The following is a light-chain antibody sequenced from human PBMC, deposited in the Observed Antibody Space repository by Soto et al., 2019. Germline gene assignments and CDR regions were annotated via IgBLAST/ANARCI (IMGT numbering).Light chain of an antibody. CDR3: HQVNDWPRGT. CDR2: GAS. V-gene: IGKV3-15*01. CDR1: QSISSY. J-gene: IGKJ1*01. Sequence: ELGMTQSPSTLSVSPGERATLSCSASQSISSYLAWYQQKPGQAPRLLIYGASTRATDIPTRFSGGGSGTEFTLNIKSLQSEDVAVYYCHQVNDWPRGTFGQGTQVEVK.